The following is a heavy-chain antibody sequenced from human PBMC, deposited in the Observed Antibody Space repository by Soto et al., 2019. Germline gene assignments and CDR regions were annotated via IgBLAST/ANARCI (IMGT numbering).Heavy chain of an antibody. CDR2: ISTSSNYI. Sequence: EVQLVESGGGLVKPGGSLRLSCAASGFAFNSYNMNWVRQAPGKGLEWVSSISTSSNYIYYAESMKGRFTISRDNAKNSLYLQMNSLRAEDTAVYYCARGKSEWELLNYWGQGTLVTVSS. J-gene: IGHJ4*02. CDR3: ARGKSEWELLNY. D-gene: IGHD1-26*01. CDR1: GFAFNSYN. V-gene: IGHV3-21*01.